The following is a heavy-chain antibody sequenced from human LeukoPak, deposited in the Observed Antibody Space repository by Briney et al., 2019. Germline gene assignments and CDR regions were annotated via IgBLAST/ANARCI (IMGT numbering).Heavy chain of an antibody. J-gene: IGHJ4*02. CDR3: ARDGQLGRPYDY. CDR2: LYFSGST. V-gene: IGHV4-59*12. D-gene: IGHD1-1*01. CDR1: GGSISSYY. Sequence: SETLSLTCTVSGGSISSYYWSWIRQSPGKGLEWIGYLYFSGSTNYNPSLKSRVTISVDTSKNQFSLNLSSVTAADTAVYYCARDGQLGRPYDYWGQGTLVIVSS.